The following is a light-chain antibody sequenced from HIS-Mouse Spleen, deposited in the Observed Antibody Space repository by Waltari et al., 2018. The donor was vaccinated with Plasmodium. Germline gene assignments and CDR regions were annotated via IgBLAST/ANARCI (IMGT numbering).Light chain of an antibody. V-gene: IGLV2-14*03. J-gene: IGLJ1*01. CDR3: SSYTSSSTLNYV. CDR2: DVI. CDR1: SSDVGGYNY. Sequence: QSALTQPASVSGSPGQSITIPCTGTSSDVGGYNYVSWYQHHPGKAPKLMIYDVINRPSGVSNRFSGSKSGNTASLTISGLQAEDEADYYCSSYTSSSTLNYVFGTGTKVTVL.